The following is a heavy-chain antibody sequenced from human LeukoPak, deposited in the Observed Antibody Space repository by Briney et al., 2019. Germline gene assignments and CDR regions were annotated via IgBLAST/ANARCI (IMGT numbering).Heavy chain of an antibody. Sequence: SETLSLTCTVSGGSISSYYWSWIRQHPGKGLEWIGYIYYSGSTYYNPSLKSRVTISVDTSKNQFSLKLSSVTAADTAVYYCARDSSSSDHYGMDVWGQGTTVTVSS. V-gene: IGHV4-59*06. CDR1: GGSISSYY. D-gene: IGHD6-6*01. CDR2: IYYSGST. J-gene: IGHJ6*02. CDR3: ARDSSSSDHYGMDV.